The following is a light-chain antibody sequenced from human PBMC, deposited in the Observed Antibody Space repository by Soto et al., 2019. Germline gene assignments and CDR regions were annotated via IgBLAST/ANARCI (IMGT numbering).Light chain of an antibody. CDR2: EGN. Sequence: QSALTQPASVSGSPGQSITISCTGTSSDIGTYNLVSWYQQHPGKAPKLMIYEGNKRPSGVSNRFSGSKSGNTASLTISGLQAEDEADYYCCSYAGPSTSVFGGGTKLTVL. V-gene: IGLV2-23*01. CDR1: SSDIGTYNL. CDR3: CSYAGPSTSV. J-gene: IGLJ3*02.